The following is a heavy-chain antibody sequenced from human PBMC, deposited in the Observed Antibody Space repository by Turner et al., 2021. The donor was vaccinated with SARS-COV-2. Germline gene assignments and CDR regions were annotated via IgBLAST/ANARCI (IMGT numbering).Heavy chain of an antibody. CDR3: ARQFIRGGSYYWYFDL. J-gene: IGHJ2*01. V-gene: IGHV4-4*07. CDR2: IYSSGSS. D-gene: IGHD1-26*01. Sequence: QVQLQESGPGLVKPSETLSLTCTVSGGSIRSYWSWIRQPAGRGPEWIGRIYSSGSSDYNPSLKSRVTMSVDTSKNQCSLKLTSVTAVDTAVYYCARQFIRGGSYYWYFDLWGRGTLVTVSS. CDR1: GGSIRSY.